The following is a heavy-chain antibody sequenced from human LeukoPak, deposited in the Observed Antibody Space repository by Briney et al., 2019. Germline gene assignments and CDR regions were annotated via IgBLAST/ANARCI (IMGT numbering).Heavy chain of an antibody. J-gene: IGHJ6*03. D-gene: IGHD1-26*01. CDR3: ARVGATRYYYYYYMDV. Sequence: PSETLSLTCTVSGDSINGFYWSWIRQPPGKGLEWIGYIYYSGSTNYNPSLKSRVTISVDTSKNQFSLKLSSVTAADTAVYYCARVGATRYYYYYYMDVWGKGTTVTVSS. CDR2: IYYSGST. V-gene: IGHV4-59*12. CDR1: GDSINGFY.